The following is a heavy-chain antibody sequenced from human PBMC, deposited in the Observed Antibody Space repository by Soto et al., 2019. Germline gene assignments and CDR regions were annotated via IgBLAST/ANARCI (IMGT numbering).Heavy chain of an antibody. CDR2: IIPIFGTA. CDR1: GGTFSSYA. J-gene: IGHJ6*02. D-gene: IGHD1-1*01. CDR3: ARRIVQLERYYYYGMDV. Sequence: QVQLVQSGAEVKKPGSSVKVSCKASGGTFSSYAIGWVRQAPGQGLEWMGGIIPIFGTANYAQKFQGRVTITADESTSTAYMELSSLRSEDTAVYYCARRIVQLERYYYYGMDVWGQGTTVTVSS. V-gene: IGHV1-69*01.